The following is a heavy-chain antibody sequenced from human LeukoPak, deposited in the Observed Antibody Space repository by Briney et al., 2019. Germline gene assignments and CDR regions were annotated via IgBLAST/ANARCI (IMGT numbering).Heavy chain of an antibody. D-gene: IGHD1-26*01. J-gene: IGHJ4*02. Sequence: SQTLSLTCTVSGGSISSGGYYWSWLRQHPGKGLEWIGYIYYSVSTYYNPSLKSRVTISVDTSKNQFSLKLSSVTAADTAVYYCARSIVGAIGFDYWGQGTLVTVSS. CDR2: IYYSVST. V-gene: IGHV4-31*03. CDR3: ARSIVGAIGFDY. CDR1: GGSISSGGYY.